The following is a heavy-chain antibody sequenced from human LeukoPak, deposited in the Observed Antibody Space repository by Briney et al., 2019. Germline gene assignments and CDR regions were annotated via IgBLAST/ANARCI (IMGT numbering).Heavy chain of an antibody. CDR3: ARGRRSIAVAGSNFDY. J-gene: IGHJ4*02. D-gene: IGHD6-19*01. CDR1: GGSISSYY. V-gene: IGHV4-59*01. Sequence: PSETLSLTCTVSGGSISSYYWSCIRQPPGKGLEWIGYIYYSGSTNYNPSHKSRVTISVDTSKNQFSLKLSSVTAADTAVYYCARGRRSIAVAGSNFDYWGQGTLVTVSS. CDR2: IYYSGST.